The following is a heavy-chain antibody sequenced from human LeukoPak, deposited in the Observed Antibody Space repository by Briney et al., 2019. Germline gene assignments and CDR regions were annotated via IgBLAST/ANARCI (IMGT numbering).Heavy chain of an antibody. CDR2: ISPYTGNT. CDR1: GYTFNSYG. D-gene: IGHD3-16*02. CDR3: ARGQYDHVWGSYRPYFDY. V-gene: IGHV1-18*04. J-gene: IGHJ4*02. Sequence: ASVKVSCKTSGYTFNSYGISWVRQAPGQGLEWMGLISPYTGNTKYAESLQGRVILTTDTSTRTAYMELRSLRSDDTAVFYCARGQYDHVWGSYRPYFDYWGQGTLVTVSS.